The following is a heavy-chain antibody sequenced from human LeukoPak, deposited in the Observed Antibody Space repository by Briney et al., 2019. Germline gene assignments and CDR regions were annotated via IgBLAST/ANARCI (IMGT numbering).Heavy chain of an antibody. CDR3: AKDPYTYCGGDCYFDY. J-gene: IGHJ4*02. V-gene: IGHV3-23*01. Sequence: GGSLRLSCAASGFTFSSYAMSWVRQAPGKGLEWVSAISGSGGSTYYADSVKGRFTISRDNSKNTLYLQMNSLRAEDTAVYYCAKDPYTYCGGDCYFDYWGQGTPVTVSS. CDR1: GFTFSSYA. CDR2: ISGSGGST. D-gene: IGHD2-21*02.